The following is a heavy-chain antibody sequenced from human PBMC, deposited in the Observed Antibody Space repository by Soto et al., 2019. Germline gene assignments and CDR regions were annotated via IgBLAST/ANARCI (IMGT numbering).Heavy chain of an antibody. V-gene: IGHV3-23*01. CDR2: ISGSGRTT. Sequence: EVQLLESGGGLVQPGGSLRLSCAASGFTSGSYAMNWLRQAPGRGLECVSFISGSGRTTYYAGSVKGRFTVSRDNSKYTLYLQMNRLIAEDPGLYYCAKFRVLSCSYDAIEVWGKGTTVTVSS. D-gene: IGHD2-2*01. CDR1: GFTSGSYA. J-gene: IGHJ6*04. CDR3: AKFRVLSCSYDAIEV.